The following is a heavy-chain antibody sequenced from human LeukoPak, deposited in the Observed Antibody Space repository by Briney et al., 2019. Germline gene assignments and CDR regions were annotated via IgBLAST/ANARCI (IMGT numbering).Heavy chain of an antibody. V-gene: IGHV4-39*01. D-gene: IGHD3-10*01. CDR3: ARHLDYYGSGTYLGF. CDR1: GCSISSSSHY. Sequence: PSETLSLTCTVSGCSISSSSHYWVWNRQPPGKGLVWVMAIHHSGSTYYHPSLKRPVTISVDTSKNQFSLKLSSVTAADTAVYYFARHLDYYGSGTYLGFWGQGTLVTVSS. CDR2: IHHSGST. J-gene: IGHJ4*02.